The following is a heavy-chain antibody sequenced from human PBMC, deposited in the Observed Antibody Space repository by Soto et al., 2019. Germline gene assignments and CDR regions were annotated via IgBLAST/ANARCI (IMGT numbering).Heavy chain of an antibody. Sequence: GASVKVSCKASGGTFSSYAISWVRQAPGQGLEWMGGIIPIFGTANYAQRFQGRVTITADESTSTAYMELSSLRSEDTAVYYCARDCSSTSCPSWGPSGMDVWGQGTTVTVSS. CDR3: ARDCSSTSCPSWGPSGMDV. D-gene: IGHD2-2*01. CDR1: GGTFSSYA. V-gene: IGHV1-69*13. J-gene: IGHJ6*02. CDR2: IIPIFGTA.